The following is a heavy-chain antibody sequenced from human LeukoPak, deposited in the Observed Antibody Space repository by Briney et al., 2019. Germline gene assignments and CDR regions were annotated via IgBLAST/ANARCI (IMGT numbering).Heavy chain of an antibody. CDR2: ISSSGNSI. V-gene: IGHV3-48*03. CDR3: ARGYVAGQHFDS. J-gene: IGHJ4*02. Sequence: GGSLRLSCGASGFIFSNYEMNWVRQAPGKGREGVGIISSSGNSIHYADSVKGRVLSARDNGKNSLYVQLNSLRAEDTAVYYCARGYVAGQHFDSWGQGTLVTVS. CDR1: GFIFSNYE. D-gene: IGHD6-19*01.